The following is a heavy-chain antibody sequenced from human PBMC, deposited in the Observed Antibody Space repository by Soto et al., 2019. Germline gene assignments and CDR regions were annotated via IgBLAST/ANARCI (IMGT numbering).Heavy chain of an antibody. Sequence: SVKVSCKASGLTFRNHGFNWVRQAPGQGLECLGGIIPIIGPPNSAQKFQGPVMITADASTSTAYPEVCSLGSHDTAVCYRARDLEFRDGNISHLDYWGQGTLVTVSS. CDR1: GLTFRNHG. J-gene: IGHJ4*02. V-gene: IGHV1-69*13. D-gene: IGHD3-10*01. CDR3: ARDLEFRDGNISHLDY. CDR2: IIPIIGPP.